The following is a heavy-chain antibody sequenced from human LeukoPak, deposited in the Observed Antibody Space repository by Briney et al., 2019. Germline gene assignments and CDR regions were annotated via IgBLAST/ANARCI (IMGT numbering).Heavy chain of an antibody. J-gene: IGHJ5*02. CDR3: ARYNSVRDEAWWFNP. Sequence: AAVQVSCKAFGYTFTSNYMHWVRQATGPGTEWMGVISPSGGSTTYAQKFQGRVTLTSDMPTSTDYLELSSLRSEDTAVCYCARYNSVRDEAWWFNPWGQGTMVTVSS. V-gene: IGHV1-46*01. CDR1: GYTFTSNY. CDR2: ISPSGGST. D-gene: IGHD5-24*01.